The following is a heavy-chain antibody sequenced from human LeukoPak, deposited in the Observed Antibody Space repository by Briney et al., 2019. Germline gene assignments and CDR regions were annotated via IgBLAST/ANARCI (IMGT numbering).Heavy chain of an antibody. CDR2: IYHSGST. D-gene: IGHD2-15*01. V-gene: IGHV4-38-2*01. CDR3: AKNPWSVAAI. Sequence: SETLSLTCAVSGYSISSGYYWGWIRQPPGKGLEWIGSIYHSGSTYYNPSLKSRVTISVDTSKNQFSLKLSSVTAADTAVYYCAKNPWSVAAIWGQGTLVTVSS. J-gene: IGHJ4*02. CDR1: GYSISSGYY.